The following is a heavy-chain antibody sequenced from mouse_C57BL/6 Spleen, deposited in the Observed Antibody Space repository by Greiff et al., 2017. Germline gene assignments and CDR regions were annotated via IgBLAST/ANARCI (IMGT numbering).Heavy chain of an antibody. CDR2: IHPNSGST. J-gene: IGHJ4*01. V-gene: IGHV1-64*01. CDR1: GYTFTSYW. D-gene: IGHD1-1*01. CDR3: ARWRDYYGSSFYAMDY. Sequence: VQLQQPGAELVKPGASVKLSCKASGYTFTSYWMHWVKQRPGQGLEWIGMIHPNSGSTNYNEKFKSKATLTVDKSSSTAYMQLSSLTSEDSAVYYCARWRDYYGSSFYAMDYWGQGTSVTVSS.